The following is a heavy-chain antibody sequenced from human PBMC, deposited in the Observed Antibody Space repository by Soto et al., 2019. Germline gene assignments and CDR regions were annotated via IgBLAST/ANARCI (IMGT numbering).Heavy chain of an antibody. J-gene: IGHJ4*02. D-gene: IGHD2-21*02. CDR3: ALHPGRTAADATFDY. V-gene: IGHV4-34*01. Sequence: SETLSLTCAVYGGSFSGYYWSWIRQPPGKGLEWIGEINHSGSTNYNPSLKSRVTISVDTSKNQFSLKLSSVTAADTAVYYCALHPGRTAADATFDYWGQGTLVTVSS. CDR1: GGSFSGYY. CDR2: INHSGST.